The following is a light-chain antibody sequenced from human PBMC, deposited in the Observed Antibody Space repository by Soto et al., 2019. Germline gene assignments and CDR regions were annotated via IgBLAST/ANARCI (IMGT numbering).Light chain of an antibody. Sequence: DIQMTQSPSSLSASVGDRVTITCRASQSISTYLNWYQQKPGEAPKLLIYAASSLESGVPSRFSGSASGTDFTLTFSSLQPEDVTTYYRQQSSSYPLAFGGGTKLEIK. CDR3: QQSSSYPLA. CDR2: AAS. CDR1: QSISTY. J-gene: IGKJ4*01. V-gene: IGKV1-39*01.